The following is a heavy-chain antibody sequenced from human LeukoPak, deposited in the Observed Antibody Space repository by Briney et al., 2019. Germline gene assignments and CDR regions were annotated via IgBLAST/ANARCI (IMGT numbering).Heavy chain of an antibody. CDR1: KFTFSTFS. D-gene: IGHD6-13*01. CDR3: AKRSAAGTVGYFDY. V-gene: IGHV3-9*01. Sequence: GGSLRLSCAASKFTFSTFSMSWVRQAPGKGLEWVSGISWNSGTIYYADSVKGRFTISRDDAKNSLYLQMNSLRPEDTALYYCAKRSAAGTVGYFDYWGQGTLVTVSS. CDR2: ISWNSGTI. J-gene: IGHJ4*02.